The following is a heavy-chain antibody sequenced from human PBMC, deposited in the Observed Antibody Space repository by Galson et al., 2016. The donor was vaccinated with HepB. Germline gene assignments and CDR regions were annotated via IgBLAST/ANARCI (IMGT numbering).Heavy chain of an antibody. Sequence: SVKVSCKASGGTFNPYSLSWVRQAPGQGLEWMGGIIPAYHISNFAQHFRGRVPVTADESTTSSYMEISSLKSEDTAVYYCARGGPSNQALLFPEPFRTWGQGTLVTVSS. V-gene: IGHV1-69*13. J-gene: IGHJ4*02. CDR3: ARGGPSNQALLFPEPFRT. CDR1: GGTFNPYS. CDR2: IIPAYHIS. D-gene: IGHD2-21*02.